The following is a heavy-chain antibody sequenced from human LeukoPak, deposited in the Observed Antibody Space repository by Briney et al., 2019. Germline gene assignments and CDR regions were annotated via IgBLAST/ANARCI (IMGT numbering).Heavy chain of an antibody. Sequence: GSSVKVSCKASGGTFSSYAISWVRQAPGQGLEWMGGIIPIFGTANYAQKFQGRVTITADGSTSTAYMELSSLRSEDTAVYYCARGPAANHYYYGMDVWGQGTTVTVSS. J-gene: IGHJ6*02. CDR1: GGTFSSYA. CDR3: ARGPAANHYYYGMDV. D-gene: IGHD2-2*01. CDR2: IIPIFGTA. V-gene: IGHV1-69*01.